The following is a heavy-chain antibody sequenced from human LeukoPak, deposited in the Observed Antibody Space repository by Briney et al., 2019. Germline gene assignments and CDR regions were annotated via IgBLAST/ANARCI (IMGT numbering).Heavy chain of an antibody. D-gene: IGHD7-27*01. CDR3: ARNRRWGPNPPGFDY. J-gene: IGHJ4*02. CDR2: INHSGST. V-gene: IGHV4-34*01. Sequence: PSETLSLTCAVYGGSFSGYYWSWIRQPPGKGLEWIGEINHSGSTNYNPSLKSRVTISVDTSKNQFSLKLSSVTAADTAVYYCARNRRWGPNPPGFDYWGQGTLVTVSS. CDR1: GGSFSGYY.